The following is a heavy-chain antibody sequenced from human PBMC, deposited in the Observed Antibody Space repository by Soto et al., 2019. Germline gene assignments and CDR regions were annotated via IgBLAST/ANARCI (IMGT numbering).Heavy chain of an antibody. D-gene: IGHD3-10*01. Sequence: GGSLRLSCAACGFTFSSYNMNWVRQAPGKGLEWVSSISSSSSSYIYYADSVKGRFTISRDNSKNTLYLQMNSLRAKDTAVYYCAKDSLWFGELLSPQSDYWGQGTLVTVSS. V-gene: IGHV3-21*01. CDR1: GFTFSSYN. CDR3: AKDSLWFGELLSPQSDY. CDR2: ISSSSSSYI. J-gene: IGHJ4*02.